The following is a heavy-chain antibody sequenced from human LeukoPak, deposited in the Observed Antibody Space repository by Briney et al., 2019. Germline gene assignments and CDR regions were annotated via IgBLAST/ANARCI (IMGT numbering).Heavy chain of an antibody. J-gene: IGHJ6*03. CDR2: MNPNSGNT. Sequence: ASVKVSCKASGYTFTSYDINWVRQATGQRLEWMGWMNPNSGNTGYAQKFQGRVTMTRNTSISTAYMELSSLRSEDTAVYYCARGTRYFDWLLRNYYYYYYMDVWGKGTTVTVSS. D-gene: IGHD3-9*01. V-gene: IGHV1-8*01. CDR1: GYTFTSYD. CDR3: ARGTRYFDWLLRNYYYYYYMDV.